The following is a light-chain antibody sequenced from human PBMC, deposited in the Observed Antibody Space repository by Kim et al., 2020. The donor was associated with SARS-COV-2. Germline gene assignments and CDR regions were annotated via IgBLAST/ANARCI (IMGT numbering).Light chain of an antibody. J-gene: IGKJ5*01. V-gene: IGKV3-20*01. CDR2: GAS. CDR1: QSVINSY. Sequence: EIVLTQSPGTLSLSPGERATLSCRASQSVINSYLAWYQQKPGQAPRLLIYGASSRATGIPDRFSGSGSGTDFTLTISRLEPEDFAVYYCQQYGSSLRTFGQGTRLEIK. CDR3: QQYGSSLRT.